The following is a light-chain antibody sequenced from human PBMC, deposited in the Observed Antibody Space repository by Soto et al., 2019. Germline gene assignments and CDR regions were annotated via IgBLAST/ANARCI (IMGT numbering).Light chain of an antibody. J-gene: IGKJ1*01. CDR2: DAS. CDR3: QHYTNTSNPWM. CDR1: QTISTW. Sequence: DIQVTQSPPTLSASVGDRVTITCRASQTISTWMSWYQQKPGKDPKLLVYDASTLQSGVASRFSGSGSGTEFTLIISGLQPDDSATYYCQHYTNTSNPWMFGQGTKVEI. V-gene: IGKV1-5*01.